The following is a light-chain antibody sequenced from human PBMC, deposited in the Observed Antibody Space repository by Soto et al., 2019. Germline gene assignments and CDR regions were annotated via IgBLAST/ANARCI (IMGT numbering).Light chain of an antibody. CDR2: GAS. CDR1: QSVSSSY. CDR3: QQYGSSL. J-gene: IGKJ2*01. V-gene: IGKV3-20*01. Sequence: EIVLTQSPGTLSLSPGERATLSCRASQSVSSSYLAWYQQKPGQAPRLLIYGASSRATGTPDRFSGSGSGTDFTLTISRLEPEDFAVYYCQQYGSSLFGQGTKLEIK.